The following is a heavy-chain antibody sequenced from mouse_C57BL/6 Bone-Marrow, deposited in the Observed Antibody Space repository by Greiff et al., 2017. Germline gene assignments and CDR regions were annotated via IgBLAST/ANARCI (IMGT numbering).Heavy chain of an antibody. Sequence: VPLQQPGAELVKPGASVKLSCKASGYTFTSYWMQWVKQRPGQGLEWIGEIDPSDSYTNYNQKFKGKATLTVDTSSSTAYMQLSSLTSEDSAVYYCARGGFAYWGQGTLVTVSA. CDR1: GYTFTSYW. J-gene: IGHJ3*01. CDR3: ARGGFAY. V-gene: IGHV1-50*01. CDR2: IDPSDSYT.